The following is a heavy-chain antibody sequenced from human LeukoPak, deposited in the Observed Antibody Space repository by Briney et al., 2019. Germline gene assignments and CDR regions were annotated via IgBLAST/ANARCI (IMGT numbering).Heavy chain of an antibody. CDR1: GHSLNEIS. CDR3: ATGATIPVWFDC. CDR2: FDPEDGET. Sequence: ASVKVSCKVSGHSLNEISMYWVRQAPGKGLECMGLFDPEDGETNYAQRFKGRLTLTGDTSTDTVYMDLSSLTPEDAAVYYCATGATIPVWFDCWGQGTLVTVSS. J-gene: IGHJ4*02. V-gene: IGHV1-24*01. D-gene: IGHD5-24*01.